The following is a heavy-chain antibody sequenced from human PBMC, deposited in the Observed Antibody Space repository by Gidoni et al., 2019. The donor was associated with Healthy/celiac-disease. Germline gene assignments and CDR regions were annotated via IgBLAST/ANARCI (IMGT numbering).Heavy chain of an antibody. CDR2: IWYDGSNK. J-gene: IGHJ3*02. Sequence: QVQLVESGGGVVQPGRSLRLSCAASGFTFSSYGMHWVRPAPGKGLEWVAVIWYDGSNKYYADSVKGRFTISRDNSKNTLYLQMNSRRAEDTAVYYCARVTMVYAIADAFDIWGQGTMVTVSS. V-gene: IGHV3-33*01. CDR3: ARVTMVYAIADAFDI. CDR1: GFTFSSYG. D-gene: IGHD2-8*01.